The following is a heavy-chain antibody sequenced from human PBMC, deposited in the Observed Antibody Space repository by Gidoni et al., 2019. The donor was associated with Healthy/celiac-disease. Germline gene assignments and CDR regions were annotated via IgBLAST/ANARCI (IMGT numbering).Heavy chain of an antibody. CDR3: ARGSSSWPTYYFDY. D-gene: IGHD6-13*01. Sequence: GSTYYNPSLKSRVTISVDTSKNQFSLKLSPVTAADTAVYYCARGSSSWPTYYFDYWGQGTLVTVSS. J-gene: IGHJ4*02. CDR2: GST. V-gene: IGHV4-31*02.